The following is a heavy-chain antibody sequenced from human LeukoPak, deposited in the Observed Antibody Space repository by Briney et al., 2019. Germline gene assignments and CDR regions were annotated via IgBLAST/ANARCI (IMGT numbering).Heavy chain of an antibody. CDR1: EHSFTSYW. CDR3: ARLSGYSTCYPYFEY. CDR2: INPGDSAT. J-gene: IGHJ4*02. Sequence: GEYLKTSCKGFEHSFTSYWCGWWRQMPGKGLEGLGVINPGDSATRYSPSFQGQVTISADKSISTAYLQWSSLKASDTAIYYCARLSGYSTCYPYFEYWGQGTLVTVSS. D-gene: IGHD5-18*01. V-gene: IGHV5-51*01.